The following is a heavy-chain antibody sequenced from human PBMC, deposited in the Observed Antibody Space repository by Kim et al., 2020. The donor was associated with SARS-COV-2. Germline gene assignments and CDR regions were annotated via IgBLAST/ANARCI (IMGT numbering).Heavy chain of an antibody. CDR2: INTGNGNT. CDR1: GYTFTSYA. J-gene: IGHJ4*02. Sequence: ASVKVSCKASGYTFTSYAMHWVRQAPGQRLEWMGWINTGNGNTKYSQKFQERVTITRDTSASTVYMELSSLRSEDTAVYYCGSRPGIAVAGLDYWGQGTLVTVSS. D-gene: IGHD6-19*01. CDR3: GSRPGIAVAGLDY. V-gene: IGHV1-3*04.